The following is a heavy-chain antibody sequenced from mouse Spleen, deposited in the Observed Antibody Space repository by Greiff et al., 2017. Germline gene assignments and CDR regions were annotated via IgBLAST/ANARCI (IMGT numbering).Heavy chain of an antibody. CDR3: AREYGNYFDY. Sequence: QVQLQQSGPELVKPGASVKISCKASGYSFTSYYIHWVKQRPGQGLEWIGWIYPGSGNTKYNEKFKGKATLTADTSSSTAYMQLSSLTSEDSAVYYCAREYGNYFDYWGQGTTLTVSS. CDR2: IYPGSGNT. V-gene: IGHV1-66*01. J-gene: IGHJ2*01. D-gene: IGHD2-10*02. CDR1: GYSFTSYY.